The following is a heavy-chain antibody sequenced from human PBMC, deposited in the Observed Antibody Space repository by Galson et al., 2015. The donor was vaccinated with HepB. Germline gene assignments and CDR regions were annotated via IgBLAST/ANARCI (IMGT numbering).Heavy chain of an antibody. CDR2: INQDGSDK. CDR1: GFTFSTYW. J-gene: IGHJ3*01. V-gene: IGHV3-7*03. Sequence: SMRLSCAASGFTFSTYWMTWVRQAPGKGLEWVANINQDGSDKYYGDSVKGRFTISRDNAKNSLYLQMNSLKAKDTAVYPCARDRGGWGQGTMVTVSS. CDR3: ARDRGG. D-gene: IGHD3-16*01.